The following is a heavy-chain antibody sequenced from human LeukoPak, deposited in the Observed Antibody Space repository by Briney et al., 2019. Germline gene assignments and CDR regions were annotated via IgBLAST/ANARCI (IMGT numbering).Heavy chain of an antibody. CDR1: GFTFSDYY. Sequence: GGSLRLSCAASGFTFSDYYMSWIRQAPGKGLEWVSYISSRGRTIYYADSVKGRFTISRDNAKKSLYLQMNSLRAEDTAGYYCARDLSRDIVGTTFANYWGQGTLVTVSS. CDR3: ARDLSRDIVGTTFANY. V-gene: IGHV3-11*01. J-gene: IGHJ4*02. D-gene: IGHD5-12*01. CDR2: ISSRGRTI.